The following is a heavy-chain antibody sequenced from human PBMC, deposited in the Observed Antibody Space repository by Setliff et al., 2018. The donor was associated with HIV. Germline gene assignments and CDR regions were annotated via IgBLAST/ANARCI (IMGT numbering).Heavy chain of an antibody. V-gene: IGHV4-31*03. CDR3: ARGITSSAYESVGYYFDY. D-gene: IGHD5-12*01. CDR1: GGSISSDGFY. CDR2: ISYSGST. J-gene: IGHJ4*01. Sequence: SETLSLTCTVSGGSISSDGFYWSWIRQHPGEGLEWIGYISYSGSTYYNPSLKTRVTISVDTSKNQFSLKLNSVTASDTAVYYCARGITSSAYESVGYYFDYWGHGTLVTVSS.